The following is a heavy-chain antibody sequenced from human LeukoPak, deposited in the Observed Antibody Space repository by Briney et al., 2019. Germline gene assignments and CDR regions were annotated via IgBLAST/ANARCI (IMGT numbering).Heavy chain of an antibody. Sequence: PSETLSLTCTVSGVSISSGGYYWSWIRQHPGKGLEWIGYIYYSGSTYYNPSLKSRVTISVDTSKNQFSLKLSSVTAADTAVYYCARDRVSAGHYYYYGMDVWGQGTTVTVSS. CDR2: IYYSGST. D-gene: IGHD6-13*01. CDR3: ARDRVSAGHYYYYGMDV. CDR1: GVSISSGGYY. V-gene: IGHV4-31*03. J-gene: IGHJ6*02.